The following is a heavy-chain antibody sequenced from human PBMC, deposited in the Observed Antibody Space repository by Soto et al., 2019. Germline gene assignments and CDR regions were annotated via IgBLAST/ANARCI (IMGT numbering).Heavy chain of an antibody. V-gene: IGHV3-7*05. J-gene: IGHJ6*02. CDR3: ARDLMSSSWQYYYYYGMDV. CDR2: IKQDGSEK. D-gene: IGHD6-13*01. Sequence: GGSLRLSCAASGFTFSNYWMSWVRQAPGKGLEWVANIKQDGSEKYYMDSVKGRFTISRDNAKNSLYLQMNSLRAEDTAVYYCARDLMSSSWQYYYYYGMDVWGQGATVTVSS. CDR1: GFTFSNYW.